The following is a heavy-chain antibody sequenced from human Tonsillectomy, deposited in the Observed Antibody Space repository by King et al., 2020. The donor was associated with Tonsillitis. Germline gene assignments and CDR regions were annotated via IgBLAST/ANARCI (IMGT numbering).Heavy chain of an antibody. Sequence: VQLQESGPGLVKPSETLSLTCTVSGASISPYYWSWIRQPPGKGLEWMAYIYYTGNTNYNPSLKSRVILSVDTSKNQFSLRLTSVTAADTAVYFCARLSKYDFPYWGQGLLVTVAS. D-gene: IGHD3-3*01. CDR3: ARLSKYDFPY. J-gene: IGHJ4*02. V-gene: IGHV4-59*08. CDR2: IYYTGNT. CDR1: GASISPYY.